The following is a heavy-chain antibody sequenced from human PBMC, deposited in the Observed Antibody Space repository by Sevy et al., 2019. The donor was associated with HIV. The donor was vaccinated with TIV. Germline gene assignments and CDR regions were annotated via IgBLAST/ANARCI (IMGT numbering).Heavy chain of an antibody. V-gene: IGHV4-39*01. CDR2: GYFSGST. J-gene: IGHJ4*02. Sequence: SETLSLTCTVSGDSISSSSYFWGWIRQPPGKGLKWIGTGYFSGSTYYNVSLKSRVTISVDTSKSQFSLKLSSVTAADTAVYYCARHHCSVSACYLFDYWGQGILVTVSS. D-gene: IGHD2-15*01. CDR3: ARHHCSVSACYLFDY. CDR1: GDSISSSSYF.